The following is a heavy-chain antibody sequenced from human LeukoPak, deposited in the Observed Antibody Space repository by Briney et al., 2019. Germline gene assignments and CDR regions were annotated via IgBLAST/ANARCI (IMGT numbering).Heavy chain of an antibody. Sequence: ASVKVSCKASGGTFSSYAISWVRQAPGQGLEWMGGIIPIFGTANYAQKFQGRVTITADESTSTAYMELSSLRSEDTAVYYCARGTGGSGWDYYYYYYYMDVWGKGTTVTVSS. V-gene: IGHV1-69*13. CDR3: ARGTGGSGWDYYYYYYYMDV. D-gene: IGHD6-19*01. CDR2: IIPIFGTA. J-gene: IGHJ6*03. CDR1: GGTFSSYA.